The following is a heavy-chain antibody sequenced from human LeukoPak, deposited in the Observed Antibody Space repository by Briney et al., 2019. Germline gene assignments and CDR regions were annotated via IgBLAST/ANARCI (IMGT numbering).Heavy chain of an antibody. V-gene: IGHV4-59*01. J-gene: IGHJ4*02. Sequence: PETLSLTCAVYGGSFNNYYWSWIRQPPGKGLEWIGYIYYSGSTNYNPSLKSRVTISVDTSKNQFSLKLSSVTAADTAVYYCARDGGSYADYWGQGTLVTVSS. CDR1: GGSFNNYY. D-gene: IGHD3-16*01. CDR3: ARDGGSYADY. CDR2: IYYSGST.